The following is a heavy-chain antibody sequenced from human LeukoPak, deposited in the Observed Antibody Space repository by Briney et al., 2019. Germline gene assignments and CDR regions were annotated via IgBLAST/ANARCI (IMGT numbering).Heavy chain of an antibody. CDR1: GFTFSSYS. CDR3: ARAMTTDY. CDR2: ISSSSSTI. J-gene: IGHJ4*02. Sequence: GGSLRLSCAASGFTFSSYSMNWVRQVPGKGLEWVSYISSSSSTIYYADSVKGRFTISRDNAKNSLYLQMNSLRAEDTAVYYCARAMTTDYWGQGTLVTVSS. V-gene: IGHV3-48*01. D-gene: IGHD4-11*01.